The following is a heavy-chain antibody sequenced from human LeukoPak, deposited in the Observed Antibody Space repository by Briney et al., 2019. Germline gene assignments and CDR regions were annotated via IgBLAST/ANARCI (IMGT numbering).Heavy chain of an antibody. V-gene: IGHV1-46*01. CDR1: GFTFIGCY. CDR2: INPSDGST. D-gene: IGHD1-1*01. J-gene: IGHJ5*02. CDR3: ARDSIQTRYSWNDEGRKNWFDP. Sequence: GASVKVSCKASGFTFIGCYVQWVRQAPGQGLEWMGIINPSDGSTKYAQKLQGRVTMTGDTSTSTVYMELSSLRSEDTAVYYCARDSIQTRYSWNDEGRKNWFDPWGQGTLVTVSS.